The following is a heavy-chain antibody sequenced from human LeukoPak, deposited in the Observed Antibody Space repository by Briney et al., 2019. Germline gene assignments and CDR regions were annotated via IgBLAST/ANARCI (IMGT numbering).Heavy chain of an antibody. D-gene: IGHD5-24*01. CDR3: VRERFGAIVEN. CDR2: IKKTGSET. V-gene: IGHV3-7*03. J-gene: IGHJ4*02. CDR1: GFTFSHFW. Sequence: PGGSLRLSCAASGFTFSHFWMSWVRQAPGKGLEWVAYIKKTGSETYYVDSVKGRFTITRDNTRNSLFLQMNSLRAEDTALYFCVRERFGAIVENWGQGALVIVSS.